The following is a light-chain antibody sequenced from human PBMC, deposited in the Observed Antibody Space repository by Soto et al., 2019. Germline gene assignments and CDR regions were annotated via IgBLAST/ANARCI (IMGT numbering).Light chain of an antibody. CDR1: SSDIGAYNY. V-gene: IGLV2-8*01. J-gene: IGLJ3*02. CDR3: SSYAGSNDRWV. CDR2: EVS. Sequence: QSALTQPPSASGSPGQSVTISCTGTSSDIGAYNYVSWYQQHPGKAPKLMIHEVSKRPSGVPDRFSGSKSGNTASLPVSGLQAEDEADDYCSSYAGSNDRWVFGGGTKLTVL.